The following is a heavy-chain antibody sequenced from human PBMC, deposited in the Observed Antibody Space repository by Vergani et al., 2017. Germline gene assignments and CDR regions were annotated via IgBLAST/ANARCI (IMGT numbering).Heavy chain of an antibody. V-gene: IGHV4-38-2*02. D-gene: IGHD3-10*01. Sequence: QVQLQESGPGLVKPSETPSLTCTVSGYSISSGYYWGWIRQPPGKGLEWIGSIYHSGSTYYNPSLKSRVTISVDTSKNQFSLKLSSVTAADTAVYYCARVTYYGSGSYYGYYYGMDVWGQGTTVTVSS. J-gene: IGHJ6*02. CDR3: ARVTYYGSGSYYGYYYGMDV. CDR1: GYSISSGYY. CDR2: IYHSGST.